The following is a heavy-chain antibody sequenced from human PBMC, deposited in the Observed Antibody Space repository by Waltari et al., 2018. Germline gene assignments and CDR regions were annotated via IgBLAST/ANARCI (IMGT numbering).Heavy chain of an antibody. CDR1: GDSLSRGNDF. D-gene: IGHD1-1*01. CDR2: IEHSGET. V-gene: IGHV4-30-2*01. J-gene: IGHJ4*02. Sequence: QLQLQESGSGLVKPSQTLSLTCAVSGDSLSRGNDFWSWIRQPPGKGLEWLGYIEHSGETYYNPYLKSRVTITIDTSKNQFSLELKSATAADTAVYYCAKGGGTNEIKYWGQGTLVSVST. CDR3: AKGGGTNEIKY.